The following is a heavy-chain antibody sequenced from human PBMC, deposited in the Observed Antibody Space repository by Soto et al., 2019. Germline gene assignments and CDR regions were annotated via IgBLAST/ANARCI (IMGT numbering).Heavy chain of an antibody. D-gene: IGHD6-13*01. Sequence: SVKVSCKASGGTFSSYAISWVRQAPGQGLEWMGGIIPIFGTANYAQKFQGRVTITADESTSTAYMELSSLRSEDTAVYYCALVQQPPNYFDYWGQGTLVTVSS. CDR2: IIPIFGTA. CDR1: GGTFSSYA. J-gene: IGHJ4*02. CDR3: ALVQQPPNYFDY. V-gene: IGHV1-69*13.